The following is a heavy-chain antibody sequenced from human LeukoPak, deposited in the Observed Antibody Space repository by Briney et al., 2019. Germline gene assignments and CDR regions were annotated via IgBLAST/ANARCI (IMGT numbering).Heavy chain of an antibody. Sequence: SETLSLTCTVSVGSISSYYWSWIRQPPGKGLEWIGYIYYSGSTNYNPSLKSRVTISVDTSKNQFSLKLSSVTAADTAVYYCARDRSNYDILTGPAYGMDVWGQGTTVTVSS. CDR2: IYYSGST. CDR3: ARDRSNYDILTGPAYGMDV. V-gene: IGHV4-59*01. CDR1: VGSISSYY. J-gene: IGHJ6*02. D-gene: IGHD3-9*01.